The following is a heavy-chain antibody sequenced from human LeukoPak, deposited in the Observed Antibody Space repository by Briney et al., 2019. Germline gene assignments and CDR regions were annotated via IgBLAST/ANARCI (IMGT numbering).Heavy chain of an antibody. J-gene: IGHJ6*02. Sequence: SETLSLTCTVSGGSISSSSYYWGWIRQPPGKGLEWIGSIYYSGSTYYNPSLKSRVTISVDTSKNQFSLKLSSVTAADTAVYYCARDPVVTNYYYGMDVWGQGTTVTVSS. CDR1: GGSISSSSYY. D-gene: IGHD4-23*01. CDR2: IYYSGST. CDR3: ARDPVVTNYYYGMDV. V-gene: IGHV4-39*07.